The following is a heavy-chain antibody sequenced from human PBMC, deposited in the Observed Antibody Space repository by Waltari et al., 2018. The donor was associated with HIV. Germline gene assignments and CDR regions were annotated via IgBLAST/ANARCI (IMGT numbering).Heavy chain of an antibody. CDR2: INHSGST. V-gene: IGHV4-34*01. D-gene: IGHD1-26*01. Sequence: QVQLPQWGAGLFEPSETLSLTCALYGGSFIGSYCSCTRQPLGKGLEGIGEINHSGSTNYNPSLKSRVTISVDTSKNQFSLKLSSVTAAETAVYYCARALMGANAYWGQGTLVTVSS. CDR1: GGSFIGSY. J-gene: IGHJ4*02. CDR3: ARALMGANAY.